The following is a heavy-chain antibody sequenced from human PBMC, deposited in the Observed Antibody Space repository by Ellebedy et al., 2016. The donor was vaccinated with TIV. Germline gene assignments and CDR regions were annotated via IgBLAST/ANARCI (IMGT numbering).Heavy chain of an antibody. CDR2: ISYDGSNK. J-gene: IGHJ4*02. CDR3: ARAGYYDSSGYYPW. CDR1: GFTFSSYA. V-gene: IGHV3-30-3*01. D-gene: IGHD3-22*01. Sequence: PGGSLRLSCAASGFTFSSYAMSWVRQAPGKGLEWVAVISYDGSNKYYADSVKGRFTISRDNSKNTLYLQMNSLRAEDTAVYYCARAGYYDSSGYYPWWGQGTLVTVSS.